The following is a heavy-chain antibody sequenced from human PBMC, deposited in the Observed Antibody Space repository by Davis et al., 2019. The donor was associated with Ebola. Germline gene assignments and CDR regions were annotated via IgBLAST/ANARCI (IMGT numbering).Heavy chain of an antibody. Sequence: GESLKISCAASGFTFSSYAMSWVRQAPGKGLEWVSGISTGGGVTIYADSVKGRFTISRDNSKSTLYLQMNSLRGEDTAVYYCARGYCSSTSCQYYYYGMDVWGKGTTVTVSS. CDR2: ISTGGGVT. CDR1: GFTFSSYA. CDR3: ARGYCSSTSCQYYYYGMDV. D-gene: IGHD2-2*01. V-gene: IGHV3-23*01. J-gene: IGHJ6*04.